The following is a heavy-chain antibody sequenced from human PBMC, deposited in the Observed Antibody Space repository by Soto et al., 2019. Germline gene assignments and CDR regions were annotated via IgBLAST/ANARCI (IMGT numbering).Heavy chain of an antibody. D-gene: IGHD2-15*01. Sequence: GVSVKVCSKAPGYTFTSYDINWLRQATRQGLEWMGWMNPDSGNTGYAQKFQGRVTMTRNTSISTAYMELSSLRSEDTAVYYCARVRVLRYCSGGSCYRRWFDPWGQGTLVTVSS. CDR3: ARVRVLRYCSGGSCYRRWFDP. J-gene: IGHJ5*02. CDR2: MNPDSGNT. V-gene: IGHV1-8*01. CDR1: GYTFTSYD.